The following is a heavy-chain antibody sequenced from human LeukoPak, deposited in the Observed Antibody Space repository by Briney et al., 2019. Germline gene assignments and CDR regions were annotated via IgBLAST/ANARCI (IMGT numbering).Heavy chain of an antibody. CDR3: ARLQRRSSSSWYHGYYYYMDV. Sequence: SQTLSLTCTVSGGSISSGSYYWSWIRQPAGKGLEWIGSIYYSGSTYYNPSLKSRVTISVDTSKNQFSLKLSSVTAADTAVYYCARLQRRSSSSWYHGYYYYMDVWGKGTTVTVSS. V-gene: IGHV4-39*01. D-gene: IGHD6-13*01. J-gene: IGHJ6*03. CDR2: IYYSGST. CDR1: GGSISSGSYY.